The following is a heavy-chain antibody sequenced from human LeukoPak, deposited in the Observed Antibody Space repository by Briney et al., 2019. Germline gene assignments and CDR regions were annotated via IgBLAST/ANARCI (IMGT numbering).Heavy chain of an antibody. CDR3: AKAPTVTPKTIDY. CDR1: GFTFSSYG. V-gene: IGHV3-30*18. D-gene: IGHD4-17*01. CDR2: ISYDGSNK. J-gene: IGHJ4*02. Sequence: PGGSLRLSCAASGFTFSSYGMHWVRQAPGKGLEWVAVISYDGSNKYYADSVKGRFTISRDNSKNTLYLQMNSLRAEDTAVYYCAKAPTVTPKTIDYWGQGTLVTVSS.